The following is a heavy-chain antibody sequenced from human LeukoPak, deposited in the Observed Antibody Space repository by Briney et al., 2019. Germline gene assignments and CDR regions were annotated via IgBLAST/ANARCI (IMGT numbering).Heavy chain of an antibody. J-gene: IGHJ2*01. CDR2: IIPSFGTT. V-gene: IGHV1-69*05. CDR3: ARGFCTGSTCYHYWYFDL. D-gene: IGHD1-14*01. Sequence: SVKVSCKASGGTFSSFAINWLRQAPGQGLEWVGGIIPSFGTTNHAQRFRERVTISTDDSTGTAYMEMRSLTSKDTATYYCARGFCTGSTCYHYWYFDLWGRGTLVTVSA. CDR1: GGTFSSFA.